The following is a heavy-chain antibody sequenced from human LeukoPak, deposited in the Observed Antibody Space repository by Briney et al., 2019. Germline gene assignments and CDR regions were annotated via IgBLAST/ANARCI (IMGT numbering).Heavy chain of an antibody. D-gene: IGHD2-2*02. CDR2: VNSDGSST. CDR1: GFTFSTYW. CDR3: AREGGYCSSTSCYKYFDS. V-gene: IGHV3-74*01. J-gene: IGHJ4*02. Sequence: GGSLRLSCAASGFTFSTYWMHWVRQAPGKGLVWVSRVNSDGSSTTYAGSVKSRFTISRDNAKNTLYLQMSSLRAEDTAVYYCAREGGYCSSTSCYKYFDSWGQGTLVTVSS.